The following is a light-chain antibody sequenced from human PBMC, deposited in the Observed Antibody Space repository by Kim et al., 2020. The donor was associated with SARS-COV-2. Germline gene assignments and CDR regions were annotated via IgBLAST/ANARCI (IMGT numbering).Light chain of an antibody. CDR2: NAS. J-gene: IGKJ1*01. Sequence: SVGDKHPSRCRASRSISSWLAWYQQEPRKAPHLLMYNASTLGSGVPSTFSGSESGTEFNLTISSLQPYDFAVYYCLQYSSYSPWTFGQGTKVDIK. V-gene: IGKV1-5*03. CDR3: LQYSSYSPWT. CDR1: RSISSW.